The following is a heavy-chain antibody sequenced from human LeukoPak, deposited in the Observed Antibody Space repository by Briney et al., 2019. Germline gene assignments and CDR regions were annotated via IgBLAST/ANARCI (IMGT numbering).Heavy chain of an antibody. J-gene: IGHJ4*02. D-gene: IGHD2-21*02. CDR3: ASCGGDCYTADY. V-gene: IGHV3-23*01. CDR1: GFTFTNYV. CDR2: ISVSGADT. Sequence: GGSLRLSCAASGFTFTNYVMTWVRQAPGKGQEWLSGISVSGADTYYADSVKGRFTISRDNAKNSLYQQMNSLRAEDTAVYYCASCGGDCYTADYWGQGTLVTVSS.